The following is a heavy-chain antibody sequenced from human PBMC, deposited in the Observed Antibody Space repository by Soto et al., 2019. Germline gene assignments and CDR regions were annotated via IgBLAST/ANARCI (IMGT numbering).Heavy chain of an antibody. CDR3: ARERATTYYYYYGMDV. CDR2: IIPIFGTA. D-gene: IGHD1-1*01. V-gene: IGHV1-69*13. J-gene: IGHJ6*02. Sequence: EASVKVSCKASGGTFSSYAISWVRQAPGQGLEWMGGIIPIFGTANYAQKFQGRVTITADESTSTAYMELSSLRSEDTAVYYCARERATTYYYYYGMDVWGQGTTVTVSS. CDR1: GGTFSSYA.